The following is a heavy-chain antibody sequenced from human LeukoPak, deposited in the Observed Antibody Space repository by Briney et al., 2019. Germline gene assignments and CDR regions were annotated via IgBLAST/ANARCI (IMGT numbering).Heavy chain of an antibody. J-gene: IGHJ4*02. V-gene: IGHV3-73*01. D-gene: IGHD3-10*01. Sequence: PGGSLRLSCAASGFTFSGSAMHWIRQASAKGLEWVGRIRSNVNNCATAYAASVRGRFTISRDDSKNTAYLQMNSLKTEDTAIYYCARSTREVGERFDYWGQGTLVTVSS. CDR2: IRSNVNNCAT. CDR1: GFTFSGSA. CDR3: ARSTREVGERFDY.